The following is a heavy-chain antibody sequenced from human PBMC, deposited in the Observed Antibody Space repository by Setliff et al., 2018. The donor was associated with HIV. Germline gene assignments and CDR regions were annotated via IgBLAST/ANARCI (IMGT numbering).Heavy chain of an antibody. D-gene: IGHD6-6*01. CDR1: GGSISSYY. CDR2: IYTSGNT. Sequence: PSETLSLTCTVSGGSISSYYWSWIRQPPGKGLEWIGYIYTSGNTNYNPSLKSRVTISVDTSKNQFSLKLSSVTAADTAVYYCARRTSSSFDYWGQGTLVTVPQ. V-gene: IGHV4-4*08. J-gene: IGHJ4*02. CDR3: ARRTSSSFDY.